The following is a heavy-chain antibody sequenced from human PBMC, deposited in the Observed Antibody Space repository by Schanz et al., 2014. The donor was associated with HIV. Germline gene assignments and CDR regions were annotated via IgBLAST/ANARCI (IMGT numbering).Heavy chain of an antibody. Sequence: QVHLVQSGAEVKKSGASVKVSCKASGYSFSSYGLSWVRQAPGQGLEWMGIINPSGGKTSLAQKFQGRVTITADESMSTAYMELSSLRSEDTAVYYCSRAFYSDSGSFYSVDPWGQGTLVTVSS. V-gene: IGHV1-69*11. CDR1: GYSFSSYG. D-gene: IGHD3-10*01. CDR3: SRAFYSDSGSFYSVDP. CDR2: INPSGGKT. J-gene: IGHJ5*02.